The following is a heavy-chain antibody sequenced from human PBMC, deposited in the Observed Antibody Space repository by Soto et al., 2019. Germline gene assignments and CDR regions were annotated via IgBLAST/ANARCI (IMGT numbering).Heavy chain of an antibody. CDR3: ARWYGSEVFDY. V-gene: IGHV4-39*01. D-gene: IGHD3-10*01. Sequence: SETLSLTCTVSGGSISSSSYYWGWIRQPPGKRLEWIGGMYYSVSTYFNPSLKSRVTISVDTSKNQFSLKLSSVTAADTAVYYCARWYGSEVFDYWGQGTLVTVSS. CDR1: GGSISSSSYY. CDR2: MYYSVST. J-gene: IGHJ4*02.